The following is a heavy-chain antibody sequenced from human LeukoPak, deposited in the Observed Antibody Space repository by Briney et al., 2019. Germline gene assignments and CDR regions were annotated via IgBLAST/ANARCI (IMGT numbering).Heavy chain of an antibody. J-gene: IGHJ3*02. Sequence: SETLSLTCTVSGGSISSYYWSWIRRPPGKGLEWIGHIYYTGGTNYNPSLKSRVTISVDTSKNQFSLTLSSVTAADTAIYYCARRIKQAGTTMHALDIWGQGTMVTVSS. CDR1: GGSISSYY. CDR3: ARRIKQAGTTMHALDI. V-gene: IGHV4-59*08. D-gene: IGHD1-7*01. CDR2: IYYTGGT.